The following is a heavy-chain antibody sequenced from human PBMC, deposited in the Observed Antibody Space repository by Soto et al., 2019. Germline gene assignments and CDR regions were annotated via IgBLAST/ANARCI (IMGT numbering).Heavy chain of an antibody. CDR2: ISSTTNYI. Sequence: EVQLVESGGGLVKPGGSLRLSCAASGFTFTRYSMNWFRQAPGKGLEWVSSISSTTNYIYYGDSMKGRFTISRDNAKNSLYMEMNSMRAEDTAVYYCARESEDLPSNFDYWGQGTLVTVSS. CDR1: GFTFTRYS. CDR3: ARESEDLPSNFDY. J-gene: IGHJ4*02. V-gene: IGHV3-21*06.